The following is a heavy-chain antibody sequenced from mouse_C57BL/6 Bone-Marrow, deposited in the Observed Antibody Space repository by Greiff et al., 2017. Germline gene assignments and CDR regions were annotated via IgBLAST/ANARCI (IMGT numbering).Heavy chain of an antibody. CDR2: INPSSGYT. Sequence: QVQLQQSGAELAKPGASVKLSCKASGYTFTSYWMHWVKQRPGQGLEWIGYINPSSGYTKYNQKFKDKATLTADKSYSTAYLQLSSLTYEDSAVYYCARKGGTPPFDYWGQGTTLTVSS. J-gene: IGHJ2*01. V-gene: IGHV1-7*01. CDR1: GYTFTSYW. CDR3: ARKGGTPPFDY.